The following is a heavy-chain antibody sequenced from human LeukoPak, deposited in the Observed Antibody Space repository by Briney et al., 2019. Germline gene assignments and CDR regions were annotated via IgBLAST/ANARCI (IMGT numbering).Heavy chain of an antibody. CDR1: GFIVSSCEM. J-gene: IGHJ4*02. CDR2: IYYSGST. D-gene: IGHD6-13*01. Sequence: GSLRLSCAVSGFIVSSCEMNWVRQAPGKGLEWIGSIYYSGSTYYNAPLKSRVTMSVDTSKKQFSLKLSSVTAADTAVYYCARVRAAAIPYYFDSWGQGTLVTVSS. CDR3: ARVRAAAIPYYFDS. V-gene: IGHV4-38-2*01.